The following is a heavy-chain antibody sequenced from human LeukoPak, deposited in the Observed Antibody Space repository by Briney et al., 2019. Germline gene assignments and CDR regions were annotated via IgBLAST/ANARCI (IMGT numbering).Heavy chain of an antibody. J-gene: IGHJ4*02. Sequence: GASVKVSCKASGYTFTSYDINWVRQATGQGLEWMGWVNPNSGNTGYAQKFQGRVTITADESTSTVYMELSSLRSDDTAIYYCAFEGYSYGYNWGQGTLVTVSS. V-gene: IGHV1-8*01. CDR2: VNPNSGNT. CDR3: AFEGYSYGYN. D-gene: IGHD5-18*01. CDR1: GYTFTSYD.